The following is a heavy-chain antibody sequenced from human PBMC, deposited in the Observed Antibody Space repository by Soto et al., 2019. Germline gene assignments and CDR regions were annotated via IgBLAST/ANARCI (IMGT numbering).Heavy chain of an antibody. CDR2: IYYSGST. CDR1: GGSISSGDYY. D-gene: IGHD3-3*01. CDR3: ARDGSYYDVWSGYMRPYYYYGMDV. V-gene: IGHV4-30-4*01. J-gene: IGHJ6*02. Sequence: PSETLSLTCTVSGGSISSGDYYWSWIRQPPGKGLEWIGYIYYSGSTYYNPSLSSRVTISVDTSKNQFSLKLSSVTAADTAVYYCARDGSYYDVWSGYMRPYYYYGMDVWGQGTPVTVSS.